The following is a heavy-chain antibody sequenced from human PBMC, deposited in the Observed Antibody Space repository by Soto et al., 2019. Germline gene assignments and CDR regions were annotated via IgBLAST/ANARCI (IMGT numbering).Heavy chain of an antibody. CDR1: GGTFSSYA. D-gene: IGHD3-16*01. CDR3: ARDRVWGSPEIFDP. V-gene: IGHV1-69*01. Sequence: QVQLVQSGAEVKKPGSSVKVYCKASGGTFSSYAISWVRQAPGQGLEWMGGIIPIFGTANYAQKFQGRVTITADESTSTAYMELSSLRSEDTAVYYCARDRVWGSPEIFDPWGQGTLVTVSS. J-gene: IGHJ5*02. CDR2: IIPIFGTA.